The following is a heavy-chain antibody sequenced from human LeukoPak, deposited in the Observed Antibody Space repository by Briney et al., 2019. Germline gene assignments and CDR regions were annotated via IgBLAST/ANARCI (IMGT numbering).Heavy chain of an antibody. CDR3: ARRHCGGDCYLTPEYYFDY. J-gene: IGHJ4*02. V-gene: IGHV1-69*04. Sequence: SVKVSCKASGGTFSSYAISWVRQAPGQGLEWMGRIIPILGIANYAQKFQGRVTITTDESTSTAYMELSSLRSEDTAVYYCARRHCGGDCYLTPEYYFDYWGQGTLVTVSS. D-gene: IGHD2-21*02. CDR1: GGTFSSYA. CDR2: IIPILGIA.